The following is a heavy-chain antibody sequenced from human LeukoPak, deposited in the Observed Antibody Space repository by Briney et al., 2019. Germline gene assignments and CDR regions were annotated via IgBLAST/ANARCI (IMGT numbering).Heavy chain of an antibody. CDR3: ARDSFGYCSGGSCYGGFDY. V-gene: IGHV3-30-3*01. CDR1: GFNVSSNY. J-gene: IGHJ4*02. CDR2: ISYDGSNK. Sequence: GGSLRLSCAASGFNVSSNYMSWVRQAPGKGLEWVAVISYDGSNKYYADSVKGRFTISRDNSKNTLYLQMNSLRAEDTAVYYCARDSFGYCSGGSCYGGFDYWGQGTLVTVSS. D-gene: IGHD2-15*01.